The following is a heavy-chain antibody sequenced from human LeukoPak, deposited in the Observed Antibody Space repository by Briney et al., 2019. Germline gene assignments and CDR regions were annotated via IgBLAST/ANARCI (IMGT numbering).Heavy chain of an antibody. J-gene: IGHJ6*04. CDR1: GFTFSSYA. D-gene: IGHD6-19*01. V-gene: IGHV3-23*01. Sequence: GGSLRLSCAASGFTFSSYAMSWVRQPPGKGLEWVSAISGSGGSTYYADSVKGRFTISRDNSKNTLYLQMNSLRAEDTAVYYCAKDQAAGPRVYYYGMDVWGKGTTVTVSS. CDR2: ISGSGGST. CDR3: AKDQAAGPRVYYYGMDV.